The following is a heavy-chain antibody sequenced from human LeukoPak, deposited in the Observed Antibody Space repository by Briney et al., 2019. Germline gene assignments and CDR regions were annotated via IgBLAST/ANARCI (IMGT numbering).Heavy chain of an antibody. V-gene: IGHV3-74*01. Sequence: GGSLRLSCAASGFTFSNYWMYWVRQAPGRGPLWVSRISGDGITTYYAGSVKGRFTISRDNAKNTLYLQMHGLRAEDSAVYYCARGFYGSGNSWGHGTLVTVSS. CDR3: ARGFYGSGNS. J-gene: IGHJ4*01. D-gene: IGHD3-10*01. CDR1: GFTFSNYW. CDR2: ISGDGITT.